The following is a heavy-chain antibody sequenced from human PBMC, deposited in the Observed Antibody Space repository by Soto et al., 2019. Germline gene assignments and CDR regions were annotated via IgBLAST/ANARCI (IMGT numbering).Heavy chain of an antibody. V-gene: IGHV1-8*01. CDR3: VRGVSYYYDSSGYANEAFDL. Sequence: QVQLVQSGAEVKKPGASVKVSCKASGYTFTSYDINWVRQATGQGLEWMGWMNPNSGNTGYAQKFQDRVTMTRNTSISTAYMELSSLRSEDTAVYYCVRGVSYYYDSSGYANEAFDLWGQGTMVTVSS. CDR2: MNPNSGNT. J-gene: IGHJ3*01. CDR1: GYTFTSYD. D-gene: IGHD3-22*01.